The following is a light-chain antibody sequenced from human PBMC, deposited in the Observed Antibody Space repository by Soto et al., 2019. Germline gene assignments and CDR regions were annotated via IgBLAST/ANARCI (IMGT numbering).Light chain of an antibody. CDR1: QSVAFH. Sequence: EIVMTQSPATLSVSPGETATLSCRASQSVAFHLAWYQQKPGQGPRLLIYGAFTRATGIPARFSGSGSGTEFTRTISSLQSEDFAVYYCQQDKKWPPLTFGRGTKVEIK. J-gene: IGKJ4*01. CDR2: GAF. V-gene: IGKV3-15*01. CDR3: QQDKKWPPLT.